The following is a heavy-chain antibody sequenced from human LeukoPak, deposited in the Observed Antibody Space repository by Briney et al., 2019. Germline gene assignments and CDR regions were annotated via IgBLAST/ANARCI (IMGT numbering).Heavy chain of an antibody. CDR2: MNPNSGNT. J-gene: IGHJ4*02. D-gene: IGHD1-20*01. V-gene: IGHV1-8*01. CDR1: GYTFTSYD. Sequence: ASVTVSCKASGYTFTSYDINWVRQATGQGLEWMGWMNPNSGNTGYAQKFQGRVTMTRNTSISTAYMELSSLRSEDTAGYYCARSAERDNWNPGYWGQGTLVTVSS. CDR3: ARSAERDNWNPGY.